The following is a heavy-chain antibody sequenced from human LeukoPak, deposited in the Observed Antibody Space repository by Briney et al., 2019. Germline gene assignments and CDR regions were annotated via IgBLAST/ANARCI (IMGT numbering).Heavy chain of an antibody. Sequence: GESLKISCKGSGYGFTSYWISWVRQMPGKGLEWMGRIDPSDSYTNYSPSFQGHVTISADKSISTAYLQWSSLKASDTAMYYCARESDLYCSSTSCSYDYWGQGTLVTVSS. J-gene: IGHJ4*02. CDR1: GYGFTSYW. CDR2: IDPSDSYT. V-gene: IGHV5-10-1*01. D-gene: IGHD2-2*01. CDR3: ARESDLYCSSTSCSYDY.